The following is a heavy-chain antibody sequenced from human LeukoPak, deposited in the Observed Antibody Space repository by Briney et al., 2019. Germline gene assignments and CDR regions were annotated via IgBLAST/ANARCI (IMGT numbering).Heavy chain of an antibody. CDR2: ISAYNGNT. Sequence: ASVKVSCKASGYTFSSYGISWVRQAPGQRLEWMGWISAYNGNTNYAQKFQGRVTMITDTSTSTAYMELRSLRADDTAVYYCARDGFFGSGIVGAFDIWGQGTMVTVSS. J-gene: IGHJ3*02. D-gene: IGHD3-10*01. V-gene: IGHV1-18*01. CDR3: ARDGFFGSGIVGAFDI. CDR1: GYTFSSYG.